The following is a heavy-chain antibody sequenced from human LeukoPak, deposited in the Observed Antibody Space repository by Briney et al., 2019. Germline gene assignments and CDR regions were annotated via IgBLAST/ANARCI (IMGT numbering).Heavy chain of an antibody. Sequence: GWSRRLSCAAAGFTFSLDGVNWVRRAPGKGLEWVANIKQDGSEKNYVDSVKGRFTISRDNAKNSLYLQMNNLRVEDTAMYYCAGGTGFIIKDWGQGTLVTVSS. CDR3: AGGTGFIIKD. V-gene: IGHV3-7*03. CDR1: GFTFSLDG. J-gene: IGHJ4*02. CDR2: IKQDGSEK. D-gene: IGHD3-9*01.